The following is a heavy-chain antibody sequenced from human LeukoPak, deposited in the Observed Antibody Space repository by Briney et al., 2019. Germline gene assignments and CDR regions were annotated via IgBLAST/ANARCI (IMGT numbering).Heavy chain of an antibody. Sequence: PGGSLRLSCAASGFPFSSYGVYWVRQAPGKGLERVAVISYDGSNKYYADSVKGRFTISRDNSKNTLYLQMNSLRAEDTAVYYCASPQLERLVGAIDYWGQGTLVTVSS. D-gene: IGHD1-1*01. CDR3: ASPQLERLVGAIDY. J-gene: IGHJ4*02. CDR1: GFPFSSYG. V-gene: IGHV3-30*19. CDR2: ISYDGSNK.